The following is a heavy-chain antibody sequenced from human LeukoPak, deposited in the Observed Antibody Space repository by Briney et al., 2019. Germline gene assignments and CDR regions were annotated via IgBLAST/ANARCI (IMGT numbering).Heavy chain of an antibody. CDR1: GGSISSNIYN. CDR3: ARLSCTTSSCSHGGFYYYGLDV. V-gene: IGHV4-39*01. CDR2: IYFSGTT. Sequence: SETLSLTCTVSGGSISSNIYNWAWIRQPPGKGLEWIGSIYFSGTTYYNPSLKSRVTISVDTSKNQFSLDLSSVTAADTAVYFCARLSCTTSSCSHGGFYYYGLDVWGQGTTVTVSS. J-gene: IGHJ6*02. D-gene: IGHD2-15*01.